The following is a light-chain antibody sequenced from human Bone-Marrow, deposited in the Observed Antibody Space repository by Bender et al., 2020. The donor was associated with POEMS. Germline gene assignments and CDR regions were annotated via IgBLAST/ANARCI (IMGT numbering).Light chain of an antibody. V-gene: IGLV2-23*02. CDR3: CSKGDSDTMV. J-gene: IGLJ3*02. Sequence: QSALTQPASVSGSPGQSVTISCSGSNSDVGDYNLVSWYQQHPGKAPKLIIYEVTKRPSGISNRFSASKSGHTASLTISGLQPEDEADYYCCSKGDSDTMVFGGGTKLTVL. CDR1: NSDVGDYNL. CDR2: EVT.